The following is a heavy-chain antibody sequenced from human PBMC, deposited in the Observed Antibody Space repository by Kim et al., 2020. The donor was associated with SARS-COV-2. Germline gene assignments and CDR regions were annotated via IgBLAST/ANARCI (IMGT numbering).Heavy chain of an antibody. CDR2: ISAYNGNT. V-gene: IGHV1-18*01. J-gene: IGHJ3*02. CDR3: ARERTTYCGGDCYSVDAFDI. CDR1: GYTFTSYG. D-gene: IGHD2-21*02. Sequence: ASVKVSCKASGYTFTSYGISWVRQAPGQGLEWMGWISAYNGNTNYAQKLQGRVTMTTDTSTSTAYMELRSLRSDDTAVYYCARERTTYCGGDCYSVDAFDIWGQGTMVTVSS.